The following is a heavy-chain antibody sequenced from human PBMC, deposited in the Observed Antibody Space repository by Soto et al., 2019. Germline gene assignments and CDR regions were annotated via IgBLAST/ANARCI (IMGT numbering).Heavy chain of an antibody. J-gene: IGHJ6*01. CDR3: ARYCGSRNRWDGMDV. CDR1: GGSISSYY. V-gene: IGHV4-59*01. Sequence: PSETLSLTCTVSGGSISSYYWSWIRQPPGKGLEWIGYIYYSGSTNYNPSLKSRVTISVDTSKNQFSLKLSSVTAADTAVYYCARYCGSRNRWDGMDVSGQGTTVNVSS. CDR2: IYYSGST. D-gene: IGHD1-26*01.